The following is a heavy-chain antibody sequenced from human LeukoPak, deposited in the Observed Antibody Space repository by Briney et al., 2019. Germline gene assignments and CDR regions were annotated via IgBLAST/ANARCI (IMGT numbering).Heavy chain of an antibody. Sequence: PGGSLRLSCAASGFTFSGYWMHWVRQAPGKGLEWVSRINIDGATTNYADSVKGRFTISRDNAKNTLHLHMNSLRADDTAVYYCVRGAVGTGVWFDPWGQGTLVTVSS. V-gene: IGHV3-74*01. CDR1: GFTFSGYW. D-gene: IGHD1-26*01. CDR3: VRGAVGTGVWFDP. J-gene: IGHJ5*02. CDR2: INIDGATT.